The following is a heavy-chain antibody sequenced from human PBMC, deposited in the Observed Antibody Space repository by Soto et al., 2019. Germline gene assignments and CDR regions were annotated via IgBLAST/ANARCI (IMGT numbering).Heavy chain of an antibody. V-gene: IGHV5-10-1*01. CDR1: GYSFAGYW. D-gene: IGHD1-26*01. CDR2: IDPSDSQT. CDR3: ARPWAVGATDAFNI. J-gene: IGHJ3*02. Sequence: PGESLKISCKGSGYSFAGYWITWVRQKPGKGLEWMGRIDPSDSQTYYSPSFRGHVTISVTKSITAVFLQWSSLRASDTAMYYCARPWAVGATDAFNIWGQGTMVTVSS.